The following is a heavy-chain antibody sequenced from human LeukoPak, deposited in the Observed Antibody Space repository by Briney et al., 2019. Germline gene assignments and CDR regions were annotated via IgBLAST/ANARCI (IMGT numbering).Heavy chain of an antibody. Sequence: GGSLRLSCAISGFSFDTYWMTWVRQAPGKGLEWVANIKQDGTEKYYVDSVKGRFTISRDNAKNSLYLQMDSLRAEDTAVYYCTRHPYGVLDYWGQGTLVTVSS. CDR2: IKQDGTEK. CDR3: TRHPYGVLDY. V-gene: IGHV3-7*01. D-gene: IGHD4-17*01. J-gene: IGHJ4*02. CDR1: GFSFDTYW.